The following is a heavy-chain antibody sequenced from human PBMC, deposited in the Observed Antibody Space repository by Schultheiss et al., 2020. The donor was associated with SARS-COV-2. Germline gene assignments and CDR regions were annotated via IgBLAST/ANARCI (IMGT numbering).Heavy chain of an antibody. Sequence: SGPTLVKPTQTLTLTCTFSGFSLSTSGVGVGWIRQPPGKALEWLALIYWNDDKRYRPSLKSRLTITKDTSKNQVVLTMTNMDPVDTATYYCAHRRLSGSYFYYFDYWGQGTLVTVSS. V-gene: IGHV2-5*01. D-gene: IGHD1-26*01. CDR3: AHRRLSGSYFYYFDY. CDR2: IYWNDDK. CDR1: GFSLSTSGVG. J-gene: IGHJ4*02.